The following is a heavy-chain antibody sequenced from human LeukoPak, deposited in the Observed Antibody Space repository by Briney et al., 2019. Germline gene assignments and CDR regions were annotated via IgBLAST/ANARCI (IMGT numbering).Heavy chain of an antibody. Sequence: GGSLRLSCAASGVTFSDYYRSWIRQAPGKGLEWVSYISSSSCYTNYADSVKGRFTISKDNAKNSLYLQMNSLRAEDTAVYCCARDEGTGTTDYWGQGTLVTVSS. CDR3: ARDEGTGTTDY. J-gene: IGHJ4*02. CDR2: ISSSSCYT. CDR1: GVTFSDYY. D-gene: IGHD1-1*01. V-gene: IGHV3-11*06.